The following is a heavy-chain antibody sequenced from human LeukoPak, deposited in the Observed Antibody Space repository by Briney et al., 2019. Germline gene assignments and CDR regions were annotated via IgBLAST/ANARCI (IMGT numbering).Heavy chain of an antibody. V-gene: IGHV1-69*05. CDR2: IIPIFGTA. Sequence: SVKVSCKASGGTFSSYAISWVRQAPGQGLEWMGGIIPIFGTANYAQKFQGRVTITTDESTSTAYMELSTLRSEDTAVYYCARAAYYYDSSGYYFDYWGQGTLVTVSS. J-gene: IGHJ4*02. CDR3: ARAAYYYDSSGYYFDY. CDR1: GGTFSSYA. D-gene: IGHD3-22*01.